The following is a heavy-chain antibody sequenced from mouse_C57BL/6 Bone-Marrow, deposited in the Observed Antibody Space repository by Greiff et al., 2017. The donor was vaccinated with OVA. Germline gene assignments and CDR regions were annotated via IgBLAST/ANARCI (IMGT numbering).Heavy chain of an antibody. D-gene: IGHD1-1*01. CDR3: ARVHYYGSRCYAMDY. V-gene: IGHV1-59*01. J-gene: IGHJ4*01. Sequence: QVQLQQPGAELVRPGTSVKLSCKASGYTFTSYWMHWVKQRPGQGLEWIGVIDPSDSYTNYNQKFKGKATLTVDTSSSTAYMQLHSLTSEDSAVYYCARVHYYGSRCYAMDYWGQGTSVTVSS. CDR2: IDPSDSYT. CDR1: GYTFTSYW.